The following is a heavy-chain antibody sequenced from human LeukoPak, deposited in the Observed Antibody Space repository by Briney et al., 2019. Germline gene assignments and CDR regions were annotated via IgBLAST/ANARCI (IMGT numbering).Heavy chain of an antibody. D-gene: IGHD5-12*01. CDR1: GGSISGYF. J-gene: IGHJ4*02. CDR3: AREPTSGREPTSGRPRDY. Sequence: PSETLSLTCTVSGGSISGYFWSWIRQPAGKGLEWIGRINSSGSNNYNPSLKSRVTMSLDTSKTHLSLHLSSVTAADTAVYYCAREPTSGREPTSGRPRDYWGQGTLPSVSS. CDR2: INSSGSN. V-gene: IGHV4-4*07.